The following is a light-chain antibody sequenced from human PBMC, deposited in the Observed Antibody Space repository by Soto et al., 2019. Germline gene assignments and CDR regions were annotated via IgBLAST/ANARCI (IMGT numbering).Light chain of an antibody. CDR1: SSDVAEYKY. Sequence: VLAQPASVSGSPGQSITISCTETSSDVAEYKYVSWYQQHPGRAPKLMIYEVRDRPSGVSSRFSGSKSGNTASLTISGLQAEDEADYYCSSYRGGSTYVFGTGTKVTVL. J-gene: IGLJ1*01. V-gene: IGLV2-14*01. CDR2: EVR. CDR3: SSYRGGSTYV.